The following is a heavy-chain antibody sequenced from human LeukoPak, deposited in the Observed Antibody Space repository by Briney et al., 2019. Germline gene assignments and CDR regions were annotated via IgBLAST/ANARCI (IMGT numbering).Heavy chain of an antibody. D-gene: IGHD3-3*01. CDR2: ISRSGSTK. Sequence: PGGSLRLSCAASGFTFSDYNMRWIRQAPGKGLEWVSSISRSGSTKYYADSVKGRFTISRDNAKNSLYLQMNSLRAEDTAVYYCAREGAGYYDFWSGYFNYYYYMDVWGKGTTVTVSS. CDR3: AREGAGYYDFWSGYFNYYYYMDV. V-gene: IGHV3-11*04. CDR1: GFTFSDYN. J-gene: IGHJ6*03.